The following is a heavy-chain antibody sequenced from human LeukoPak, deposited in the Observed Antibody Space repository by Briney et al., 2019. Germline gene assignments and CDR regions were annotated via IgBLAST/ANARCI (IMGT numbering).Heavy chain of an antibody. CDR2: IYCSGST. Sequence: LGTPSPTLTVSGGSISSSSYYWGWIRPPPGKGLEWIGSIYCSGSTYYNPSLKSRVTISVDTSRNQFSLKLSSVTAADTAVYYCASPPGDWGQGTLVTASS. V-gene: IGHV4-39*07. CDR1: GGSISSSSYY. CDR3: ASPPGD. J-gene: IGHJ4*02. D-gene: IGHD1-26*01.